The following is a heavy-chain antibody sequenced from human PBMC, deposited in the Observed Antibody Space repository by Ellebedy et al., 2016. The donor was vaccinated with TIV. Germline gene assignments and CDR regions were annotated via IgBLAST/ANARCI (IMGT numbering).Heavy chain of an antibody. D-gene: IGHD2-15*01. CDR1: GFPFSSYS. CDR3: ARGFLCSAGSCLRPNYYGMDV. J-gene: IGHJ6*02. CDR2: ISSSSSTI. V-gene: IGHV3-48*01. Sequence: GESLKIPXAASGFPFSSYSMNWVRQAPGKGLEWVSYISSSSSTIYYADSVKGRFTISRDNAKNSLYLQMNSLRAEDTAVYYCARGFLCSAGSCLRPNYYGMDVWGQGTTVTVSS.